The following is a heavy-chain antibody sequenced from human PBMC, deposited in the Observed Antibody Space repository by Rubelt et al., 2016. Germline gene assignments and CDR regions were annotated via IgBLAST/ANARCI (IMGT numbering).Heavy chain of an antibody. D-gene: IGHD6-13*01. Sequence: GRFTISRDNAKNTLYLQMNSLRAEDTAVYYCARGYRYGQQLAPWGQGTLVTVSS. V-gene: IGHV3-74*01. CDR3: ARGYRYGQQLAP. J-gene: IGHJ5*02.